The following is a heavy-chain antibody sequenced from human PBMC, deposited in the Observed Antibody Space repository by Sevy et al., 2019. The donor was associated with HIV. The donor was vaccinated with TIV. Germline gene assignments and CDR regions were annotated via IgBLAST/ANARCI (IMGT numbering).Heavy chain of an antibody. J-gene: IGHJ4*02. V-gene: IGHV3-9*01. D-gene: IGHD6-13*01. Sequence: GGSLRLSCAASGFTFDEYGMHWVRQAPGKGLEWVSGINWNSGNIGYANSVKGRFTISRDNAKNSLYLQMNSLRAEDTALYDWAKDISNEGGIAADGTGVFDFWGQGTLVTVSS. CDR2: INWNSGNI. CDR3: AKDISNEGGIAADGTGVFDF. CDR1: GFTFDEYG.